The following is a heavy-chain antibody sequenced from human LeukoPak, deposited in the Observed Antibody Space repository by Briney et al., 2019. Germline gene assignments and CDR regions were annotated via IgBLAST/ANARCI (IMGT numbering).Heavy chain of an antibody. CDR2: IYTSGSTINNPSLKNT. V-gene: IGHV4-61*02. D-gene: IGHD2-21*02. CDR3: ARDTALWTFDI. CDR1: GDSISSGSYY. Sequence: SQTLSLTCTVSGDSISSGSYYWTWFRQPAGKGLEWIGRIYTSGSTINNPSLKNTNYNPSLKSRLTMSVDRSKNQFSLKMTSVTAADTAMYYCARDTALWTFDIWGQGTMVTVSS. J-gene: IGHJ3*02.